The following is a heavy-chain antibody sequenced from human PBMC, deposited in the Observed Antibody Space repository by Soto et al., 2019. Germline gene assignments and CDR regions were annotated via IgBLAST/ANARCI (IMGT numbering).Heavy chain of an antibody. J-gene: IGHJ5*02. Sequence: QVQLVQSGAEVKKPGSSVKVSCKASGGTFSSYAISWVRQAPGQGLEWMGGIIPIFGTANYAQKFQGRVTITADESTSTAYMELSSLRSEDTAVYYCARRVDILTGTDPWFDPWGQGTLVTVSS. CDR3: ARRVDILTGTDPWFDP. D-gene: IGHD3-9*01. V-gene: IGHV1-69*12. CDR1: GGTFSSYA. CDR2: IIPIFGTA.